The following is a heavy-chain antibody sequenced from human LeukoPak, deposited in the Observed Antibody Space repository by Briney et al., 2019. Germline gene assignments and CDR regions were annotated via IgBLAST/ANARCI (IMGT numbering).Heavy chain of an antibody. Sequence: PSETLSLTCTVSGGSISSSSYYWGWIRQPPGKGLEWIGSIYYSGSTYYNPSLKSRVTISVDTSKNQFSLKLSSVTAADTAVYYCARVGSGWPLDYWGQGTLVTVSS. CDR3: ARVGSGWPLDY. V-gene: IGHV4-39*07. J-gene: IGHJ4*02. D-gene: IGHD6-19*01. CDR1: GGSISSSSYY. CDR2: IYYSGST.